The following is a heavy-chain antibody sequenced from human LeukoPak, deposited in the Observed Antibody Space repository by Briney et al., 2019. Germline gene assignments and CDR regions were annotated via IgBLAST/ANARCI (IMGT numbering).Heavy chain of an antibody. CDR2: IYYSGST. CDR3: ARDSYYYDSSGYQRRDAFDI. Sequence: SETLSLTCTVSGGSISSGDYYWSWIRQPPGKGLEWIVYIYYSGSTYYNPSLKSRVTISVDTSKNQFSLKLSSVTAADTAVYYCARDSYYYDSSGYQRRDAFDIWGQGTMVTVSS. J-gene: IGHJ3*02. D-gene: IGHD3-22*01. CDR1: GGSISSGDYY. V-gene: IGHV4-30-4*01.